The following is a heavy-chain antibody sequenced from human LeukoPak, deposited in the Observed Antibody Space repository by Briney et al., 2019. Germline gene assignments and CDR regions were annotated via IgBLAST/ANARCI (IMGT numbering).Heavy chain of an antibody. D-gene: IGHD3-10*01. CDR1: GGSFSGYY. CDR3: ARVGNYYGSGSYDY. CDR2: INHSGST. Sequence: SETLSLTCAVYGGSFSGYYWSWIRQPPGKGLEWIGEINHSGSTNYNPSLKSRVTILVDTSKNQFSLKLSSVTAADTAVYYCARVGNYYGSGSYDYWGQGTLVTVSS. J-gene: IGHJ4*02. V-gene: IGHV4-34*01.